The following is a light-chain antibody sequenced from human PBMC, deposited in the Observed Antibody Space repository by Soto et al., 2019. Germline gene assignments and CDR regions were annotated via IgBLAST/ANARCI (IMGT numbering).Light chain of an antibody. V-gene: IGLV2-14*01. CDR1: SSDVGGYNY. CDR2: DVS. Sequence: QSALTQPASVSGSPGQSITISCTGTSSDVGGYNYVSWYQQHPGKAPKLMIYDVSNRPSRVSNRFSGSKSGNTASLTISGLQAEDDADYYCSSYSSSSTRHVVFGGGTKLTVL. CDR3: SSYSSSSTRHVV. J-gene: IGLJ2*01.